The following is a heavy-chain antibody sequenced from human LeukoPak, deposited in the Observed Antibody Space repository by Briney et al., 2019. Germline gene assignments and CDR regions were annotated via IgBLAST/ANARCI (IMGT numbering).Heavy chain of an antibody. V-gene: IGHV1-18*01. CDR2: ISAYNGNT. CDR3: ARNIMGTTIFDY. D-gene: IGHD1-26*01. CDR1: GYTFTSYG. Sequence: ASVKVSCKASGYTFTSYGISWVRQAPGQGLEWMGWISAYNGNTNYAQKLQDRVSLTSDTAASTAYMELSSLRSEDTGVYYCARNIMGTTIFDYWGQGTLVTVSS. J-gene: IGHJ4*02.